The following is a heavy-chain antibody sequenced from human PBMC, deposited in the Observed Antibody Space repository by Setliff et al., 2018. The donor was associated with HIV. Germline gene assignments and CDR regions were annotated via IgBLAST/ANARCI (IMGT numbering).Heavy chain of an antibody. CDR2: SHTYNGNV. D-gene: IGHD2-8*02. V-gene: IGHV1-18*01. CDR3: AREFSWSAFYFDH. CDR1: GYTFTTSA. J-gene: IGHJ4*02. Sequence: ASVKVSCKASGYTFTTSAISWVRQAPGQELQWMGWSHTYNGNVNYARKFRGRVTMTTDASTNTAFMELSNLRSDDTAIYYCAREFSWSAFYFDHWGQGTQVTVSS.